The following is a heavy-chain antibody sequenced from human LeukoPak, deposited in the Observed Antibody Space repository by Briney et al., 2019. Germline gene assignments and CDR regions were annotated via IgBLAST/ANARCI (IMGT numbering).Heavy chain of an antibody. CDR3: AKADQYSSSWKYYYYYYMDV. D-gene: IGHD6-13*01. CDR1: GFTFSSYA. J-gene: IGHJ6*03. Sequence: PGGTLRLSCAASGFTFSSYAMNWVRQAPGKGLEWVSSISSSGGNAYYGDSVKGRFTISRDNSKNTLYLQMNSLRAEDTAVYYCAKADQYSSSWKYYYYYYMDVWGKGTPVTVSS. CDR2: ISSSGGNA. V-gene: IGHV3-23*01.